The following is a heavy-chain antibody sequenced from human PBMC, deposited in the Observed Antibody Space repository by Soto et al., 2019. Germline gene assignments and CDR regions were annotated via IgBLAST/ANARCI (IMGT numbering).Heavy chain of an antibody. V-gene: IGHV1-18*01. CDR1: CYTFSNFC. J-gene: IGHJ4*02. CDR2: ISAYNGNT. Sequence: ASVKVSCKASCYTFSNFCISWVRQAPGQGLEWMGWISAYNGNTNYAQKFQGRVTMTTDTSTSTAYMELRSLRSDDTAVYYCARTLYGDNVDYWGQGTLVTVSS. CDR3: ARTLYGDNVDY. D-gene: IGHD4-17*01.